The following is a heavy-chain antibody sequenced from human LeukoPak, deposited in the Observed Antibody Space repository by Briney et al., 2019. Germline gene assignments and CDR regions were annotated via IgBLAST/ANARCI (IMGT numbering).Heavy chain of an antibody. CDR2: IWYDGSSK. CDR3: ARDRGGSCYLDY. Sequence: PGGSLRLSCAASGFTFSSYGMHWVRQAPGKGLEWVAVIWYDGSSKYYADSVKGRFTISRDNSKNTLYLQMNSLRAEDTAVYYCARDRGGSCYLDYWGQGTLVTVSS. D-gene: IGHD2-15*01. V-gene: IGHV3-33*08. CDR1: GFTFSSYG. J-gene: IGHJ4*02.